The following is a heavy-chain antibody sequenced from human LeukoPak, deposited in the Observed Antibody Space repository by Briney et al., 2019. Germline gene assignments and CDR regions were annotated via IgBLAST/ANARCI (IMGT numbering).Heavy chain of an antibody. V-gene: IGHV1-24*01. J-gene: IGHJ4*02. Sequence: ASVKVSCKXSGYTLTELSTHWVRQAPGKGLEWMGGFDPEDGETIYAQKFQGRVTMTGDTSTDTAYMELSSLRSEDTAVYYCATDVVGLLWFGELSGYWGQGTLVTVSS. CDR1: GYTLTELS. CDR3: ATDVVGLLWFGELSGY. CDR2: FDPEDGET. D-gene: IGHD3-10*01.